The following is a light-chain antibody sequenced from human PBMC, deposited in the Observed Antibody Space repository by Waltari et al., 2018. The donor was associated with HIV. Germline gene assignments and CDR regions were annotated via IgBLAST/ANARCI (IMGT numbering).Light chain of an antibody. CDR3: CSYAGSSTLV. V-gene: IGLV2-23*02. CDR2: DVS. Sequence: QSALTQPASVSGSPGQSITISCTGTTSYNHVSWYPHHPGKAPKLLIYDVSERPSGVSNRFSGAKSGNTAALTISGLQAEDEADYYCCSYAGSSTLVFGGGTKLTVL. J-gene: IGLJ2*01. CDR1: TSYNH.